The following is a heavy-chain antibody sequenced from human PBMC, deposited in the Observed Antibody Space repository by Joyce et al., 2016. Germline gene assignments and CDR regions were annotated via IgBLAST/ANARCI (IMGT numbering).Heavy chain of an antibody. V-gene: IGHV3-53*01. Sequence: EVQLVESGGGLIQPGGSLRLSCAASEFTVNSDYISWVRQAPGKGLEWVSMIYRGGETYYAYSVKGRFTVSRDNSKNTAHLQMNSLRADDTAVFYCARATVAGFNYYFDLWGRGTLVTVSS. CDR2: IYRGGET. CDR3: ARATVAGFNYYFDL. J-gene: IGHJ2*01. CDR1: EFTVNSDY. D-gene: IGHD6-19*01.